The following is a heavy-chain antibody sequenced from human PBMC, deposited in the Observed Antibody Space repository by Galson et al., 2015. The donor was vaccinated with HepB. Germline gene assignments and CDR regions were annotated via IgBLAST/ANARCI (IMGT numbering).Heavy chain of an antibody. D-gene: IGHD1-26*01. J-gene: IGHJ4*02. CDR3: AKSEIGASYQGEAFDH. V-gene: IGHV3-30*18. CDR1: GFTFNTYG. Sequence: SLRLSCAASGFTFNTYGMYWVRQAPGKGLEWVAVIAYDGRSEYYTDPVKGRFTISRDNSKNTVYLQMNSLRAEDTAVYYCAKSEIGASYQGEAFDHWGQGTLVTVSS. CDR2: IAYDGRSE.